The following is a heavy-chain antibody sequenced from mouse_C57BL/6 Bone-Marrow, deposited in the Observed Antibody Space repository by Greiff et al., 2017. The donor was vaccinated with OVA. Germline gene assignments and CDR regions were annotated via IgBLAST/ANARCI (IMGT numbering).Heavy chain of an antibody. CDR1: GYTFTSYW. CDR2: IYPSDSET. V-gene: IGHV1-61*01. Sequence: VQLQQPGAELVRPGSSVKLSCKASGYTFTSYWMDWVKQRPGQGLEWIGNIYPSDSETNYNQKFKDKATLTVDKSSSTAYMQLSSLTSEDSAVYYCARNGGSSPAWFAYWGQGTLVTVSA. J-gene: IGHJ3*01. CDR3: ARNGGSSPAWFAY. D-gene: IGHD1-1*01.